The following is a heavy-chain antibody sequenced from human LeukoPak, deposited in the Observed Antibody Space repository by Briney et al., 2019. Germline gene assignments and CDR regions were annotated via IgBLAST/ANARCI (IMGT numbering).Heavy chain of an antibody. CDR1: GGSISSGDYY. Sequence: SETLSLTCTVSGGSISSGDYYWSWIRQLPGKGLEWIGYIYYSGSTYYNSSLKSRVTMSVDTSKNQFSLKLSSVTAADTAVYYCVRDVVVTAHMDVWGKGTTVTVSS. V-gene: IGHV4-30-4*01. CDR2: IYYSGST. CDR3: VRDVVVTAHMDV. J-gene: IGHJ6*04. D-gene: IGHD2-15*01.